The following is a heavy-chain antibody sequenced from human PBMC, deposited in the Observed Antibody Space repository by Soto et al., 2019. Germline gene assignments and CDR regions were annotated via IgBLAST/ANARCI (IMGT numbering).Heavy chain of an antibody. D-gene: IGHD3-10*01. Sequence: GGSLRLSCAASGFTLGRYAMTWVRQAPGKGLEWVSAISGSGGTTNYADSVKGRFTISRDNSKNTLYLQMNSLRAEDTAVYYCAKNFRFGAWDRPDVWGPGTTVTVSS. J-gene: IGHJ6*02. CDR1: GFTLGRYA. CDR3: AKNFRFGAWDRPDV. V-gene: IGHV3-23*01. CDR2: ISGSGGTT.